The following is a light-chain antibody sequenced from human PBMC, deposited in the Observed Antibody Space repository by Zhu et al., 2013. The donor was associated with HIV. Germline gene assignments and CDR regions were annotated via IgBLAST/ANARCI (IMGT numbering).Light chain of an antibody. J-gene: IGLJ2*01. CDR1: SSNIGSNA. CDR2: NND. CDR3: ASWDDSLV. Sequence: QSVLTQPPSASGTPGQRVTISCSGGSSNIGSNAVNWYQQLPGTAPKLLIFNNDQRPSGVPDRFSGSKSGTAASLAISGLQSEDEGVYYCASWDDSLVFGGGTKV. V-gene: IGLV1-44*01.